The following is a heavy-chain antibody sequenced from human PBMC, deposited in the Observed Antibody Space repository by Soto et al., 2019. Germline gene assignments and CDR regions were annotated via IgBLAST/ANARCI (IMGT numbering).Heavy chain of an antibody. V-gene: IGHV3-23*01. Sequence: EVQVLESGGDLVQPGGSLRLSCAASGFTFSRKAMNWVRQAPGKGLEWVSTISGSGDRTYYADSVQGRFTISRDNSKNTVYLQMNSLRVEDTAVYYCAKDAYGSGTYYFFDYWGQGTLVTVSS. CDR2: ISGSGDRT. J-gene: IGHJ4*02. CDR1: GFTFSRKA. CDR3: AKDAYGSGTYYFFDY. D-gene: IGHD3-10*01.